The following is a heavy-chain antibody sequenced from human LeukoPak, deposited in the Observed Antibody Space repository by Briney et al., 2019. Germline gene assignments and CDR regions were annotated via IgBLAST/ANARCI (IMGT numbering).Heavy chain of an antibody. Sequence: GGSLRLSCVASGFSFSTQRMHWVRQAPGKGLVWVSYINIDERITGYADSVKGRFTISRDNGKNSLYPQLNSLSAEDTAVYHCARWDAYCNGGNCYFGGFAFDIWGQGTVVTVSS. V-gene: IGHV3-74*01. CDR1: GFSFSTQR. J-gene: IGHJ3*02. CDR3: ARWDAYCNGGNCYFGGFAFDI. CDR2: INIDERIT. D-gene: IGHD2-15*01.